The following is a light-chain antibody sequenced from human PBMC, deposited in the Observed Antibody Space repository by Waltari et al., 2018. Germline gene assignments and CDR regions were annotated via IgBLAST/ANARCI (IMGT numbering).Light chain of an antibody. J-gene: IGKJ4*01. Sequence: DIVMTQSPDSLAVSLGERANINCKSSQRVLYSSNNYNYLAWYQQKSGQPPKLLIYWASTRESGVPDRFSGSGSGTDFTLTISSLQAEDVAVYFCQQYYGTHSLTFGGGTKVAIK. CDR2: WAS. CDR1: QRVLYSSNNYNY. CDR3: QQYYGTHSLT. V-gene: IGKV4-1*01.